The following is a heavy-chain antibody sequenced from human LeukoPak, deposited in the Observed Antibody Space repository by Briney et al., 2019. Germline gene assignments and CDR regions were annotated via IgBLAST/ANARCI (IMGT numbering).Heavy chain of an antibody. CDR1: GFTFDDYA. V-gene: IGHV3-9*01. CDR2: ISWNSGSI. CDR3: AKSILAKDIVVGNPVDF. Sequence: GRSLRLSCAASGFTFDDYAMHWVRQAPGKGLEWVSGISWNSGSIGYADSVKGRFTISRDNAKNSLYLQMNSLRAEDTALYYCAKSILAKDIVVGNPVDFWGQGTLLTVSS. D-gene: IGHD2-2*01. J-gene: IGHJ4*02.